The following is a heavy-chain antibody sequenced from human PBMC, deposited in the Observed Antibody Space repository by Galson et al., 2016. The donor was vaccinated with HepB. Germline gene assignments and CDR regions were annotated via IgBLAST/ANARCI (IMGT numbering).Heavy chain of an antibody. CDR3: VKDRRYGDYVGWFDP. V-gene: IGHV3-23*01. CDR1: GFTFNSYA. J-gene: IGHJ5*02. CDR2: ISASGQTT. Sequence: SLRLSCAASGFTFNSYAMSWVRQAPGKGLEWVAGISASGQTTLYADSVTGRFTISRDNSKNTLSLEMNKLRVDDTAVYYCVKDRRYGDYVGWFDPWGQGTPVIVSS. D-gene: IGHD4-17*01.